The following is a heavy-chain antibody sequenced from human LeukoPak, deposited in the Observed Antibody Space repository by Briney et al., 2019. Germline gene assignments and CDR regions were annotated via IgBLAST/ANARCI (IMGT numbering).Heavy chain of an antibody. V-gene: IGHV3-23*01. Sequence: GGSLRLSCAASGFTFSSYAMSWVRQAPGKGLEWVSAISGSGGSTYYADSVKGRFTISRDNSKNTLYLQMNSLRAEGTAVYYCAKDFSSLVYYMDVWGKGTTVTVSS. CDR2: ISGSGGST. CDR3: AKDFSSLVYYMDV. D-gene: IGHD6-13*01. J-gene: IGHJ6*03. CDR1: GFTFSSYA.